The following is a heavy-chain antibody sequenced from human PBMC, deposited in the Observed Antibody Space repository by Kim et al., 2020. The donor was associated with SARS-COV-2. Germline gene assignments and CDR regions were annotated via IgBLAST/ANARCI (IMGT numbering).Heavy chain of an antibody. Sequence: SQTLSLTCAISGDSVSSNSAAWNWIRQSPSRGLEWLGRTYYRSKWYNDYAVSVKSRITINPDTSKNQFSLQLNSVTPEDTAVYYCAREGVLGVAARPRPHLWFDPWGQGTLVTVSS. J-gene: IGHJ5*02. D-gene: IGHD6-6*01. CDR1: GDSVSSNSAA. V-gene: IGHV6-1*01. CDR3: AREGVLGVAARPRPHLWFDP. CDR2: TYYRSKWYN.